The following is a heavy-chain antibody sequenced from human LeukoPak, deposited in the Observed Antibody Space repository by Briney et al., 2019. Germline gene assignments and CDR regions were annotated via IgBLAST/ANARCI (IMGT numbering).Heavy chain of an antibody. V-gene: IGHV4-61*02. CDR3: ATTQSYYYYYMDV. CDR1: DGSISSGSFY. D-gene: IGHD3-10*01. CDR2: IYTSGRT. Sequence: PSETLSLTCTVSDGSISSGSFYWTWIRQPAGKGLEWIGRIYTSGRTNYNPSLKSRVTISIDAAKNQFSLNLNSVTAADTAVYYCATTQSYYYYYMDVWGKGTTVTISS. J-gene: IGHJ6*03.